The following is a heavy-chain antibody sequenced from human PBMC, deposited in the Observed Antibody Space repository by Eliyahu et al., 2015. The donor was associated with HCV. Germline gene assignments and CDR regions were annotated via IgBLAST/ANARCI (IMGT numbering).Heavy chain of an antibody. J-gene: IGHJ4*02. CDR1: GFTXSSYX. CDR3: AREWELQQQIDY. V-gene: IGHV3-21*01. CDR2: ISSSSSYI. Sequence: EVQLVESGGGLVKPGGSLRLSCAASGFTXSSYXMNWVRQAPGKGLEWVSSISSSSSYIYYADSVKGRFTISRDNAKNSLYLQMNSLRAEDTAVYYCAREWELQQQIDYWGQGTLVTVSS. D-gene: IGHD1-26*01.